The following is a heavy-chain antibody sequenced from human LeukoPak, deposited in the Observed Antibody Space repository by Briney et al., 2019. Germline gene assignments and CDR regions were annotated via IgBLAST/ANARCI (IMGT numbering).Heavy chain of an antibody. V-gene: IGHV1-18*01. CDR2: INPNSGGT. CDR1: GYTFTSYG. D-gene: IGHD5-18*01. Sequence: ASVKVSCKASGYTFTSYGISWVRQAPGQGLEWMGWINPNSGGTNYAQKLQGRVTMTTDTSTSTAYMELRSLRSDDTAVYYCARDQGGYSYGYDYWGQGTLVTVSS. CDR3: ARDQGGYSYGYDY. J-gene: IGHJ4*02.